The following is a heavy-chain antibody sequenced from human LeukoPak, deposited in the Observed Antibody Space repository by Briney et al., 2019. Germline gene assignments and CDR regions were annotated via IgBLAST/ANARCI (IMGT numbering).Heavy chain of an antibody. J-gene: IGHJ6*04. CDR3: ARGDIVVVPAASLYYYYGMDV. D-gene: IGHD2-2*01. CDR1: GGTFSSYA. CDR2: IIPIFGTA. V-gene: IGHV1-69*06. Sequence: ASVKVSCKASGGTFSSYAISWVRQAPGQGLEWMGGIIPIFGTANYAQKFQGRVTITADKSTSTAYMELSSLRSEDTAVYCCARGDIVVVPAASLYYYYGMDVWGKGTTVTVSS.